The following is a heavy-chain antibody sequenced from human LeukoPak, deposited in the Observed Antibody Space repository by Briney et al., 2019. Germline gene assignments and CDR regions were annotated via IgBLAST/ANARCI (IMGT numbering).Heavy chain of an antibody. CDR2: IYYSGST. CDR3: AGMRITTPTVRTLDY. CDR1: GGSISSYY. J-gene: IGHJ4*02. Sequence: SETLSLTCTVSGGSISSYYWSWIRQPPGKGLEWIGYIYYSGSTNYNPSLKSRVTISVDTSKNQFSLKLSSVTAADTAVYYCAGMRITTPTVRTLDYWGQGTLVTVSS. D-gene: IGHD1-14*01. V-gene: IGHV4-59*01.